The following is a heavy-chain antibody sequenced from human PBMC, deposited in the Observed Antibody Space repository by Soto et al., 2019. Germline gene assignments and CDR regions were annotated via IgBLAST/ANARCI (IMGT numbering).Heavy chain of an antibody. J-gene: IGHJ4*02. Sequence: EVQLLESGGGLVQPGGSLRLSCAASGFTFSSYAMSWVRQAPGKGLEWVSTISGSGVSTYYADSVKGRFTISRDNSKNTLYLQRTSLRAETTAVYSCAKRSLSPYCSAGSCYSPFDYWAREPWSPSPQ. CDR1: GFTFSSYA. CDR3: AKRSLSPYCSAGSCYSPFDY. D-gene: IGHD2-15*01. CDR2: ISGSGVST. V-gene: IGHV3-23*01.